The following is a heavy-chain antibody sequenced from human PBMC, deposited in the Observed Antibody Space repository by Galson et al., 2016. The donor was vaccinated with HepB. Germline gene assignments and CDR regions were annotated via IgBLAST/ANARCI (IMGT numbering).Heavy chain of an antibody. V-gene: IGHV3-53*01. CDR1: GFTVSSNY. CDR3: ARDHPLYPRWWWLLGFYY. Sequence: SLRLSCAASGFTVSSNYMSWVRQAPGKGLEWVSVIYSGGSTYYADSVKGRFTISRDNSKNTLYLQMNSLRAEDTAVYYCARDHPLYPRWWWLLGFYYWGQGTLVTVSP. D-gene: IGHD2-15*01. J-gene: IGHJ4*02. CDR2: IYSGGST.